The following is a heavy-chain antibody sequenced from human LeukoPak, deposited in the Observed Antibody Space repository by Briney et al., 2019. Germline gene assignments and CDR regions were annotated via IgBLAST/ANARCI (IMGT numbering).Heavy chain of an antibody. CDR1: GLTVSSTY. CDR3: AACGDGYNYFDY. V-gene: IGHV3-66*01. J-gene: IGHJ4*02. CDR2: FYSGGAT. Sequence: GGSLRLSCAASGLTVSSTYMSWVRQAPGKGLEWVSVFYSGGATYYADSVRGRFTISRDNSKNSLYLQMDSPRAADTAVYYCAACGDGYNYFDYWGQGILVTVSS. D-gene: IGHD5-24*01.